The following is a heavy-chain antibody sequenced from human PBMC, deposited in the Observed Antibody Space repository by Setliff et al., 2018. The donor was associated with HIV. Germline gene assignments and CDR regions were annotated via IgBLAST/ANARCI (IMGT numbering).Heavy chain of an antibody. Sequence: GGSLRLSCAASGFSFRSYAVSWVRQAPGKGLEWVSVISGSGDITYYRDSVKGRFTISRDNSKNTLYLQMNSLRAEDTTIYYCARVPVMATITYWYFDLWGRGTLVTVSS. J-gene: IGHJ2*01. CDR3: ARVPVMATITYWYFDL. V-gene: IGHV3-23*01. CDR2: ISGSGDIT. CDR1: GFSFRSYA. D-gene: IGHD5-12*01.